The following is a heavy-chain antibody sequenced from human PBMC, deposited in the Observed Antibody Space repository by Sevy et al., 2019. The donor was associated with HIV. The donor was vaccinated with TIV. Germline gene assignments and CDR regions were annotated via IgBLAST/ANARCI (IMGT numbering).Heavy chain of an antibody. Sequence: GGSLRLSCTASGFTFSSYVISWVRQAPGKGLEWFSTISASGGSTYYADSVKGRFTISRDNSKKNVYLDMNSLRAEDTAIFYCAKEETTGYIWGQGTLVTVSS. D-gene: IGHD3-9*01. CDR2: ISASGGST. CDR3: AKEETTGYI. V-gene: IGHV3-23*01. CDR1: GFTFSSYV. J-gene: IGHJ4*02.